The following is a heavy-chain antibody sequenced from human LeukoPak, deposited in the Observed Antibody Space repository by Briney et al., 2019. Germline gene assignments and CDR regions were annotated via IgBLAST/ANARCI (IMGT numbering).Heavy chain of an antibody. CDR1: GFTFSNYW. D-gene: IGHD3-3*01. CDR3: ARRPSGRGPPFDY. J-gene: IGHJ4*02. V-gene: IGHV3-7*01. Sequence: GGSLRLSCAASGFTFSNYWMTWVRQAPGKGLEWVANIEEDGSEKYYVDSVKGRFTISRDNPKNSLYLQMNSLRAEDTAVYYCARRPSGRGPPFDYWGQGTLVTVSS. CDR2: IEEDGSEK.